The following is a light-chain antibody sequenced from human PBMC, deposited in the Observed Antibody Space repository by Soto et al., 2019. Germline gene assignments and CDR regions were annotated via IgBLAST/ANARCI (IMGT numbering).Light chain of an antibody. V-gene: IGKV1-12*01. Sequence: DIQMTQSPSSVPASVGDRVTITCRASEGLGTWLASYQQKPGKAPNLLIYAASRLHSGVPSRFSGSGSGTDFTLTISSLQPEDFATYYCQQTDSFPYTFGQGTKLEIK. J-gene: IGKJ2*01. CDR3: QQTDSFPYT. CDR2: AAS. CDR1: EGLGTW.